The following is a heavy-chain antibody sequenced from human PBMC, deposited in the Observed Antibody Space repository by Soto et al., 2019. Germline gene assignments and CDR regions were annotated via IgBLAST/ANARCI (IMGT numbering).Heavy chain of an antibody. CDR3: ARDLPDGANFPDAFDI. J-gene: IGHJ3*02. V-gene: IGHV3-21*01. CDR2: ISSSSSYI. Sequence: PGGSLRLSCAASGFTFSSYSMNWVRQAPGKGLEWVSSISSSSSYIYYADSVKGRFTISRDNAKNSLYLQMNSLRAEDTAVYYCARDLPDGANFPDAFDIWGQGTMVTVSS. CDR1: GFTFSSYS. D-gene: IGHD4-17*01.